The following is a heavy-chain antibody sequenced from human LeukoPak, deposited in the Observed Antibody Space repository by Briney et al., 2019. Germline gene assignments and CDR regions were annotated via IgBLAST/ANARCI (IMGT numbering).Heavy chain of an antibody. V-gene: IGHV4-34*01. CDR3: ARSLWGGHKR. J-gene: IGHJ4*02. CDR1: GGSFSGYY. CDR2: INHSGST. Sequence: SETLSLTCAVYGGSFSGYYWSWIRQPPGKGLEWVGEINHSGSTNYNPSLKSRVTISVDTSKNQFYLKLSSVTAADTAVYYCARSLWGGHKRWGQATPVTVSS. D-gene: IGHD3-16*01.